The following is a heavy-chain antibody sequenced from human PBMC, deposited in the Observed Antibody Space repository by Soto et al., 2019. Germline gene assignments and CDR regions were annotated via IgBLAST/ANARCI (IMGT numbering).Heavy chain of an antibody. J-gene: IGHJ3*02. CDR1: RGSIGSSDC. Sequence: PSETLSLTCDVSRGSIGSSDCWSWVRQPPGKGLEWIGEIYHSGSTNYNPSLKSRVTISVDKSKNYFSLKLTSVTAADTAVYYCAKCPDAFDIWGQGTMVTVSS. CDR3: AKCPDAFDI. V-gene: IGHV4-4*02. CDR2: IYHSGST.